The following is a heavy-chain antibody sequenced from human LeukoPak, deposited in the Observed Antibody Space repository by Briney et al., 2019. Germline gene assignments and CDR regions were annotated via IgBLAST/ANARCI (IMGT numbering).Heavy chain of an antibody. CDR3: ARDREDYDYVWGSYRYTRSFDY. V-gene: IGHV3-7*01. J-gene: IGHJ4*02. CDR1: GFTFSSYW. CDR2: IKQDGSEK. Sequence: PGGSLRLSCAASGFTFSSYWMSWVRQAPGKGLEWVANIKQDGSEKYYVDSVKGRFTISRDNAKNSLYLQMNSLRAEDTAVYYCARDREDYDYVWGSYRYTRSFDYWGQGTLVTVSS. D-gene: IGHD3-16*02.